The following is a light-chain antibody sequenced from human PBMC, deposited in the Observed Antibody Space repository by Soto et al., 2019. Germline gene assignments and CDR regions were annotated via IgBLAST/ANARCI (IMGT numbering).Light chain of an antibody. J-gene: IGKJ1*01. V-gene: IGKV3-15*01. CDR1: QSVYSS. CDR2: GAS. CDR3: QQSYSTPTWT. Sequence: ETVMTQSPATLSVSPGERATLSCRASQSVYSSLAWYQQKPGQAPRLLIYGASTRATGIPARFSGSGSGTDFTLTISRLEPEDFASYYCQQSYSTPTWTFGQGTKVDIK.